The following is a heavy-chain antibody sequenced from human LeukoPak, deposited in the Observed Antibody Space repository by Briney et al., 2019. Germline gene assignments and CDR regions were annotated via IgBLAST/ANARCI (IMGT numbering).Heavy chain of an antibody. Sequence: GGSLRLSCAASGFTFITYSMSWVRQAPGKGLEWVSSISSSSSSYIYYADSVKGRFTISRDNAKNSLYLQMDSLRVEDTAVYYCARDPYSGNYGAYYYYYMDVWGKGTTVTISS. D-gene: IGHD1-26*01. CDR2: ISSSSSSYI. J-gene: IGHJ6*03. CDR3: ARDPYSGNYGAYYYYYMDV. CDR1: GFTFITYS. V-gene: IGHV3-21*06.